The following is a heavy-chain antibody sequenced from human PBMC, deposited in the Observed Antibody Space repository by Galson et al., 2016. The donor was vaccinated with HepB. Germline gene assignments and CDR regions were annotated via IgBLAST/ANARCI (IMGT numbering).Heavy chain of an antibody. CDR3: ARGKRPRQWLLTKWFDP. CDR2: IHHTGDT. D-gene: IGHD6-19*01. J-gene: IGHJ5*02. Sequence: ETLSLTCDVSGDSISSDKWWNWVRQSPGKGLEWIGEIHHTGDTNHNSSLKSRVTMSVDTSKNQFSLKLNSVTAADTAVYYCARGKRPRQWLLTKWFDPWGQGTPVTVSA. CDR1: GDSISSDKW. V-gene: IGHV4-55*08.